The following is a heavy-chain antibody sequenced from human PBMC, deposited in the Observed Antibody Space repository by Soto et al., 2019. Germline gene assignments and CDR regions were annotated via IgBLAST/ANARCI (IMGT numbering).Heavy chain of an antibody. J-gene: IGHJ4*02. CDR3: ARGVIAVAGYHFDF. Sequence: LSLTCTVSGGSISSGGYYWSWIRQHPGRGLEWIGYIYYSGSTYYNPSLKSRVTISVDTSKNQFSLKLSSVTAADTAVYYCARGVIAVAGYHFDFWGQGALVTVSS. V-gene: IGHV4-31*03. CDR2: IYYSGST. D-gene: IGHD6-19*01. CDR1: GGSISSGGYY.